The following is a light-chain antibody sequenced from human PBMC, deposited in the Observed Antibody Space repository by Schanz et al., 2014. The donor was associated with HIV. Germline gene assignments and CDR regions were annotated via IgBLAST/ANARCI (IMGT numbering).Light chain of an antibody. CDR1: QSVSNTV. CDR2: GAS. CDR3: QQYGSLPIT. V-gene: IGKV3-20*01. Sequence: EIVLTQSPGTLSLSPGQRATLSCRASQSVSNTVVAWYQQKPGQAPRLLIYGASTRATGIPARFSGSGSGTDFTLTITRLEPEDFAVFYCQQYGSLPITFGQGTKVDVK. J-gene: IGKJ1*01.